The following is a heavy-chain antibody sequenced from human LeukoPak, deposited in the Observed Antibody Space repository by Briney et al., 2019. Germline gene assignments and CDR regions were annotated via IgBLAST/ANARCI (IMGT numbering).Heavy chain of an antibody. CDR3: AKNIVGALRGGAFDI. D-gene: IGHD1-26*01. J-gene: IGHJ3*02. CDR2: ISGRGGTT. CDR1: KFTFSSYA. Sequence: PGGSLRLSCVASKFTFSSYALTWVRQAPGKGLEWVSAISGRGGTTYYADSVKGRFTISRDNFKNTLHLQMNSLRAEDTAVYYCAKNIVGALRGGAFDIWGQGTMVTVSS. V-gene: IGHV3-23*01.